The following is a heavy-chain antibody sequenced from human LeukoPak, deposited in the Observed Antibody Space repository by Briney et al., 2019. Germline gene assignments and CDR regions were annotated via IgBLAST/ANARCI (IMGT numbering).Heavy chain of an antibody. V-gene: IGHV1-69*05. CDR1: GGTFSSYA. J-gene: IGHJ4*02. CDR2: IIPIFGTA. D-gene: IGHD3-22*01. CDR3: ASRPFYDSSGYYSPDTY. Sequence: GASVKVFCKASGGTFSSYAISWVRQAPGQGLEWMRGIIPIFGTANYAQKFQGRVTITTDESTSTAYMELSSLRSEDTAVYYCASRPFYDSSGYYSPDTYWGQGTLVTVSS.